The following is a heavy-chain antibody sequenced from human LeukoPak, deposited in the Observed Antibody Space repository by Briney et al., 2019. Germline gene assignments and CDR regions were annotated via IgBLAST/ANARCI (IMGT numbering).Heavy chain of an antibody. CDR2: ISGSGSSK. J-gene: IGHJ4*02. V-gene: IGHV3-11*04. CDR1: GFTFSDYY. Sequence: GGSLRLSCAASGFTFSDYYVTWIRQAPGKGLEWVSYISGSGSSKYYADSVKGRFTISRDNAKNSVYLQMNSLRVEDTAVYYCASSQSSVAGIVGCWGQGTLVTVSS. D-gene: IGHD6-19*01. CDR3: ASSQSSVAGIVGC.